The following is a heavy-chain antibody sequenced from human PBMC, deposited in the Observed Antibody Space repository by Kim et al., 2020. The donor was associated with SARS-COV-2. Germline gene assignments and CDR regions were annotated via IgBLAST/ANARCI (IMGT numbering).Heavy chain of an antibody. Sequence: SETLSLTCTVSGGSISSGGYYWSWIRQHPGKGLEWIGYIYYSGSTYYNPSLKSRVTISVDTSKNQFSLKLSSVTAADTAVYYCARGGGKTRYYDSSGYYRPPDYWGQGTLVTVSS. J-gene: IGHJ4*02. CDR3: ARGGGKTRYYDSSGYYRPPDY. CDR2: IYYSGST. V-gene: IGHV4-31*03. CDR1: GGSISSGGYY. D-gene: IGHD3-22*01.